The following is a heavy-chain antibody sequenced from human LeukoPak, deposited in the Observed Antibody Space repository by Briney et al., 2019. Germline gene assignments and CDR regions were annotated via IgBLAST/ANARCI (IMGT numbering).Heavy chain of an antibody. V-gene: IGHV3-66*01. CDR2: IYGGGGS. CDR3: ARDFVNYLENTGYFPFDL. J-gene: IGHJ4*02. CDR1: GFSISGTY. D-gene: IGHD3-9*01. Sequence: GGSLTLSCEAAGFSISGTYMSWVRQTPGRGLEWVSVIYGGGGSYSADSVRGRFIISRDDSKNTVSLQMNNLRLEDTGLYFCARDFVNYLENTGYFPFDLWGQGTRVTVSS.